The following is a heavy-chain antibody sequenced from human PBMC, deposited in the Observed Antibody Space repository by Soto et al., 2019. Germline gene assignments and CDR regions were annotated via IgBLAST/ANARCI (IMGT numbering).Heavy chain of an antibody. Sequence: GGSLRLSCAASGFTFSSYAMHWVRQAPGKGLEWVAVISYDGSNKYYADSVKGRFTISRDNSKNTLYLQMNSLRAEDTAVYYCARREYYDFWSGPLGYYYYGMDVWGQGTTVTVSS. CDR1: GFTFSSYA. D-gene: IGHD3-3*01. CDR3: ARREYYDFWSGPLGYYYYGMDV. CDR2: ISYDGSNK. J-gene: IGHJ6*02. V-gene: IGHV3-30-3*01.